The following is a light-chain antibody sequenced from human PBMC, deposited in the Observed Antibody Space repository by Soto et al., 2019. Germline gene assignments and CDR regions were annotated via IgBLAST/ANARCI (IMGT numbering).Light chain of an antibody. V-gene: IGLV2-18*02. J-gene: IGLJ3*02. CDR1: SSDVGSYNR. CDR3: SSYTSSGTWV. Sequence: QSVLTQPPSVSGSPGQSVTISCTGTSSDVGSYNRVSWYQQPPGTAPKLMICQVSNRPSGVPDRFSGSKSGNTASLTISGLQAEYEADYYCSSYTSSGTWVFGGGTKVTVL. CDR2: QVS.